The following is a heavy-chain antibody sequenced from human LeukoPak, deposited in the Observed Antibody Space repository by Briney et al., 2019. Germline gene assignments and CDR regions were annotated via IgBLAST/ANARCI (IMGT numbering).Heavy chain of an antibody. CDR1: GGSISSGDYY. J-gene: IGHJ4*02. V-gene: IGHV4-30-4*08. D-gene: IGHD1-26*01. Sequence: SETLSLTCTVSGGSISSGDYYWSWIRQPPGKGLEWIGYIYYSGSTYYNPSLKSRVTISVDTSKNQFSLKLSSVTAADTAVYYCARDRSQWELLIDYWGQGTLVTVSS. CDR2: IYYSGST. CDR3: ARDRSQWELLIDY.